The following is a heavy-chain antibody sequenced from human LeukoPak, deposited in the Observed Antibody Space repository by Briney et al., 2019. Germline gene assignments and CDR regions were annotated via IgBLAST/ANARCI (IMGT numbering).Heavy chain of an antibody. CDR1: GFTFSSYG. CDR3: ARDRDPGAAGHYYYYYMDV. J-gene: IGHJ6*03. D-gene: IGHD6-13*01. V-gene: IGHV3-33*01. Sequence: PGRSLRLSCAASGFTFSSYGMHWVRQAPGKGLEWVAVIWYDGSNKYYADSVKGRFTISRDNSKTLYLHMNSLRAEDTAVYYCARDRDPGAAGHYYYYYMDVWGKGTTVTVSS. CDR2: IWYDGSNK.